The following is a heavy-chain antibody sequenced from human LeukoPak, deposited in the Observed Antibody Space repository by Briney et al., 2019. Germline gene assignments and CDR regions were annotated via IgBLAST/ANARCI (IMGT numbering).Heavy chain of an antibody. Sequence: GGSLRLSCAASGFTFSNAWMTWVRQAPGKGLEWVGRIKNKPDGGTTDYAAPVKGRFTISRDDSINTLCLQMNSLKTEDTAFYYCTTVGVATSGFFGPWGQGTLVTVSS. J-gene: IGHJ5*02. CDR1: GFTFSNAW. CDR3: TTVGVATSGFFGP. D-gene: IGHD5-12*01. CDR2: IKNKPDGGTT. V-gene: IGHV3-15*05.